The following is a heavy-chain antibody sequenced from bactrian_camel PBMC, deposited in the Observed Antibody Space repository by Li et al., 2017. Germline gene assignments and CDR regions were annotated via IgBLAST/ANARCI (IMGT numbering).Heavy chain of an antibody. CDR1: GFAFSDYY. Sequence: VQLVESGGDIVQPGGALRLSCAASGFAFSDYYMSWMRQAPGKGLEWVASIYNDGSRAYYADSVKGRFTTSRDNAKNTLYLQMDSLKTEDTAVYYCATVVSPQPDRRTQEWLLPGHYLPNWGQGTQVTVS. D-gene: IGHD2*01. J-gene: IGHJ4*01. CDR3: ATVVSPQPDRRTQEWLLPGHYLPN. CDR2: IYNDGSRA. V-gene: IGHV3-2*01.